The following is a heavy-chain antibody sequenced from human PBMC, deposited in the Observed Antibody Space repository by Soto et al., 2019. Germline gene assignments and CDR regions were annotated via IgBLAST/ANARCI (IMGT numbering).Heavy chain of an antibody. V-gene: IGHV3-21*01. CDR3: ARDFLVATRPHYGMDV. D-gene: IGHD5-12*01. CDR1: GFTFSSYS. J-gene: IGHJ6*02. Sequence: GGSLRLSCAASGFTFSSYSMNWVRQAPGKGLEWVSSISSSSSYIYYADSVKGRFTISRDNAKNSLYLQMNSLRAEDTAVYYCARDFLVATRPHYGMDVWVQGTTVTVSS. CDR2: ISSSSSYI.